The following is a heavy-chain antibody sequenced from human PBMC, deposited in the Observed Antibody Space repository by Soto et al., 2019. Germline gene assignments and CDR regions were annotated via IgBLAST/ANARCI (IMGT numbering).Heavy chain of an antibody. Sequence: LRLSSAASGFTFSSYGMHWVRQAPGKGLEWVAVISYDGSNKYYADSVKGRFTISRDNSKNTLYLQMNSLRAGDTAVYYCAKDLYPGLGAFDIWGQGTMVT. CDR2: ISYDGSNK. J-gene: IGHJ3*02. CDR1: GFTFSSYG. V-gene: IGHV3-30*18. D-gene: IGHD2-2*02. CDR3: AKDLYPGLGAFDI.